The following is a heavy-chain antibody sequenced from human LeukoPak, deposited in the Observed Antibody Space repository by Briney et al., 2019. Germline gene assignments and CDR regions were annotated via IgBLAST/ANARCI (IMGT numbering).Heavy chain of an antibody. V-gene: IGHV3-30-3*01. CDR2: ISYDGSNK. CDR1: GFTFSSYA. J-gene: IGHJ6*02. D-gene: IGHD2-8*01. Sequence: PGRSLRLSCAASGFTFSSYAMHWVRQAPGKGLEWVAVISYDGSNKYYADSVKGRFTISRDNSKNTLYLQMNSLRAEDTAVYYCAKGGTTGVWGLDVWGQGTTVTVSS. CDR3: AKGGTTGVWGLDV.